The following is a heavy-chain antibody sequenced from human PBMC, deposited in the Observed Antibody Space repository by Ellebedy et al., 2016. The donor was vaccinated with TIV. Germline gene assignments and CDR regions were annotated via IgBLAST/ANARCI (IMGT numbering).Heavy chain of an antibody. V-gene: IGHV4-39*07. CDR3: ARERAGYNYNDY. CDR1: GGSIRDISYS. Sequence: MPSETLSLTCSVSGGSIRDISYSWAWIRQPPGKGLEWIGTIFNNGNTYYNPSLRSRVTRSVNTAKRQFSLKVDSVTAADTAVYYCARERAGYNYNDYWGQGTLVAVSS. CDR2: IFNNGNT. J-gene: IGHJ4*02. D-gene: IGHD5-18*01.